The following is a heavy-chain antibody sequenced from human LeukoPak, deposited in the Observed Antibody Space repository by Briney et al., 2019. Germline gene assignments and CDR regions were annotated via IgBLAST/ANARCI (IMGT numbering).Heavy chain of an antibody. CDR2: IYYSGST. CDR3: ARQDYYDSSGYYYGVGP. Sequence: SETLSLTCTVSGGSISSSSHYWGWIRQPPGKGLEWIGSIYYSGSTYYNPSLKSRVTISVDTSKNQFSLKLSSVTAADTAVYYCARQDYYDSSGYYYGVGPWGQGTLVTVSS. V-gene: IGHV4-39*01. J-gene: IGHJ5*02. D-gene: IGHD3-22*01. CDR1: GGSISSSSHY.